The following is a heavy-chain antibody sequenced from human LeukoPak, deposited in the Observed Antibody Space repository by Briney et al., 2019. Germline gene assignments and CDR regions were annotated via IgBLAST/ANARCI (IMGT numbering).Heavy chain of an antibody. J-gene: IGHJ3*02. CDR2: ISSSSYI. Sequence: PGGSLRLSCAASGLTFSSYTMNWVRQAPGKGLEWVSSISSSSYIYYADSVKGRFTISRDNAKNSLYLQMNSLRADDTAVYYCARETYCSGGSCYKGNAFDIWGQGTMVTVSS. CDR1: GLTFSSYT. D-gene: IGHD2-15*01. CDR3: ARETYCSGGSCYKGNAFDI. V-gene: IGHV3-21*01.